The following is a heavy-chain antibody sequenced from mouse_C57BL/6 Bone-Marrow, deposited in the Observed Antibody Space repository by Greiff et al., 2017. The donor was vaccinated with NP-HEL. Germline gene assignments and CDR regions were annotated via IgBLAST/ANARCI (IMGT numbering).Heavy chain of an antibody. CDR2: ISNGGGST. CDR1: GFTFSDYY. CDR3: ARHDYIDY. Sequence: EVHLVESGGGLVQPGGSLKLSCAASGFTFSDYYMYWVRQTPEKRLEWVAYISNGGGSTYYPDTVKGRFTISRDNAKNTLYLQMSRLKSEDTAMYYCARHDYIDYWGQGTTLTVSS. J-gene: IGHJ2*01. V-gene: IGHV5-12*01.